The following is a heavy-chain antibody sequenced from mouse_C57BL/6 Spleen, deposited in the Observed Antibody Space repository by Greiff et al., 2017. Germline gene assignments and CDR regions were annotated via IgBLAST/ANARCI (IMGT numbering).Heavy chain of an antibody. V-gene: IGHV1-59*01. CDR1: GYTFTSYW. CDR3: ARGSAQVHYFDY. Sequence: QVHVKQPGAELVRPGTSVKLSCKASGYTFTSYWMHWVKQRPGQGLEWIGVIDPSDSYTNYNQKFKGKATLTVDTSSSTAYMQLSSLTSEDSAVYYCARGSAQVHYFDYWGQGTTLTVSS. CDR2: IDPSDSYT. D-gene: IGHD3-2*02. J-gene: IGHJ2*01.